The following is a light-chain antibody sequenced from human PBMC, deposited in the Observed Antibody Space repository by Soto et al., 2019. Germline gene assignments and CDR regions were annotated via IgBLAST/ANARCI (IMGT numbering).Light chain of an antibody. J-gene: IGKJ1*01. V-gene: IGKV1-17*01. CDR1: QGMRND. Sequence: IQMTQSPSSLSASVGDRVTITCRPSQGMRNDLAWYQQRPGKAPKRLIYAAPSMESGVPSRFSGSGSGADLTLTISSLQPEDFASCCCLHHNTYPWTLGQGTKVELK. CDR2: AAP. CDR3: LHHNTYPWT.